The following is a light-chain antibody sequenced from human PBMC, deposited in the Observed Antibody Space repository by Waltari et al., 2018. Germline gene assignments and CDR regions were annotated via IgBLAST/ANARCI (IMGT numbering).Light chain of an antibody. CDR1: SSDIGRYNT. Sequence: QSALTQPASVSGSPGQSITISCTGTSSDIGRYNTASWYQQYPGKAPQIIIYGVKTRPSGVSPRFSGSASGNTASLTISALQADDEAYFYCSSYTGDNILRFGGGTKVTVL. J-gene: IGLJ3*02. CDR3: SSYTGDNILR. CDR2: GVK. V-gene: IGLV2-14*01.